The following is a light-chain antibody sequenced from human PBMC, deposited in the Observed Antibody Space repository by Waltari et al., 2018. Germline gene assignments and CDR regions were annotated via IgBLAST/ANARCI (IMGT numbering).Light chain of an antibody. Sequence: AIRMTQSPSSFSASTGDRVTITCRASQGISSYLAWYQQKPGKAPKLLIYATSTLQSGVPSRFSGSGSGTDFTLTISCLQSEDFGSYYCQYYYLYSRGFGQGTKVEIK. V-gene: IGKV1-8*01. CDR2: ATS. CDR1: QGISSY. J-gene: IGKJ2*03. CDR3: QYYYLYSRG.